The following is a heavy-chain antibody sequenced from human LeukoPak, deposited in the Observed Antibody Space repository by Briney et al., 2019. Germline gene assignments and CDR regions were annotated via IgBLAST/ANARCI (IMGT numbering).Heavy chain of an antibody. J-gene: IGHJ3*02. D-gene: IGHD1-26*01. Sequence: ASVKVSCKASGYTFTSYYMHWVRQAPGQGLEWMGIIKPSGGSTSYAQKFQGRVTMTRDTSTSTVYMELSSLRSEDTAVYYCARARSLGSYYGDAFDIWGQGTMVTVSS. V-gene: IGHV1-46*01. CDR1: GYTFTSYY. CDR3: ARARSLGSYYGDAFDI. CDR2: IKPSGGST.